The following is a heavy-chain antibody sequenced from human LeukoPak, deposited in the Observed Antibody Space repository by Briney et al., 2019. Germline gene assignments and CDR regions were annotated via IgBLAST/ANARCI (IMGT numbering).Heavy chain of an antibody. D-gene: IGHD3-16*01. V-gene: IGHV1-18*01. CDR1: GYTLTSYG. Sequence: ASVKLSCTASGYTLTSYGISWVRQAPGQGLEWMGWISAYNGNTNYAQKLQGRVTMTTDTSTSTAYMELRSLRSDDTAVYYCARASWILGGFDYWGQGTLVTVSS. CDR3: ARASWILGGFDY. J-gene: IGHJ4*02. CDR2: ISAYNGNT.